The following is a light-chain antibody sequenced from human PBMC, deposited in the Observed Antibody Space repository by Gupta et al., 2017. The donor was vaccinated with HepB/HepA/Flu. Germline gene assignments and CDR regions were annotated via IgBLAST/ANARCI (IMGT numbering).Light chain of an antibody. V-gene: IGLV2-14*03. Sequence: QSALSQPSSVCGSPGQSITISCNGTAVDVGGYNYVYWYQQHPGNAPKLIMFDVNRRPSRVSSCFSGSKSGNTASLTISGLQAEDEAFYYCSSYTITYTSVFGGGTKLTVL. CDR1: AVDVGGYNY. CDR2: DVN. J-gene: IGLJ2*01. CDR3: SSYTITYTSV.